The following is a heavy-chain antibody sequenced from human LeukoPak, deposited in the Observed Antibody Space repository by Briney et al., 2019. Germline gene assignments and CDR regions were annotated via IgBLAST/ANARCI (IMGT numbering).Heavy chain of an antibody. CDR1: GGPFSSYT. D-gene: IGHD2-21*02. CDR2: VIPIFGTP. CDR3: AREGAVVTVGGDTIYYMDV. J-gene: IGHJ6*03. V-gene: IGHV1-69*13. Sequence: GASVKVSCRTSGGPFSSYTIHWVRHAPGQGLEWVGGVIPIFGTPNYAQKFQGRLTISSDEFTTTVHMELSSLRSEDTAVYFCAREGAVVTVGGDTIYYMDVWGQGTTVTVSS.